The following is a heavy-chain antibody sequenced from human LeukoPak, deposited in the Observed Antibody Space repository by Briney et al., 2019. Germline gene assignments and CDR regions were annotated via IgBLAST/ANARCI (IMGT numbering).Heavy chain of an antibody. CDR2: ISGSGGST. J-gene: IGHJ5*02. CDR1: GFTFSNYA. D-gene: IGHD1-26*01. Sequence: GGSLRLSCAASGFTFSNYAMSWVRQAPGKGLEWVSVISGSGGSTYYADSVKGRFTISRDNSKKNTLYLQMNSLRVEDTAVYYCAKNPAYSGSWPRWVWFDPWGQGTLVTVSS. V-gene: IGHV3-23*01. CDR3: AKNPAYSGSWPRWVWFDP.